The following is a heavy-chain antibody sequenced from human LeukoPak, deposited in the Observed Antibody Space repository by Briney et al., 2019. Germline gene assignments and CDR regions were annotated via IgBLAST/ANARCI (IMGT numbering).Heavy chain of an antibody. CDR1: GGSISSHY. Sequence: PSETLSLTCTVSGGSISSHYWSWIRQPAGKGLEWIGRIYTSGSTNYNPSLKSRVTMSVDTSKNQFSLKLSSVTAADTAVYYCARANYDILTGYDYYYYMDVWGKGTTVTVSS. CDR3: ARANYDILTGYDYYYYMDV. J-gene: IGHJ6*03. CDR2: IYTSGST. V-gene: IGHV4-4*07. D-gene: IGHD3-9*01.